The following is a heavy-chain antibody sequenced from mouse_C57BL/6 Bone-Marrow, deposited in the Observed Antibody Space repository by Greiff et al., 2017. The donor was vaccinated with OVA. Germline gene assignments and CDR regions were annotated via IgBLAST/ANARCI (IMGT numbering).Heavy chain of an antibody. CDR3: ARHTRTGFAY. J-gene: IGHJ3*01. CDR2: ISGGGGNT. CDR1: GFTFSSYT. V-gene: IGHV5-9*01. Sequence: EVKVVESGGGLVKPGGSLKLSCAASGFTFSSYTMSWVRQTPEKRLEWVATISGGGGNTYYPDSVKGRFTISRDNAKNTLYLQMSSLRSEDTALYYCARHTRTGFAYWGQGTLVTVSA.